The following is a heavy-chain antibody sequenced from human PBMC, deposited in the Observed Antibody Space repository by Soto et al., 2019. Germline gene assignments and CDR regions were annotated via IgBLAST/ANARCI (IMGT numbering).Heavy chain of an antibody. CDR1: GYTFTSYD. CDR2: MNPNSGNT. D-gene: IGHD2-15*01. J-gene: IGHJ4*02. Sequence: ASVKVSCKASGYTFTSYDINWVRQATGQGLEWMGWMNPNSGNTGYAQKFQGRVTMTRNTSISTAYMELSSLRSEDTAVYYCARSSTGPKYCSGGSCVLDYWGQGTLVTVSS. CDR3: ARSSTGPKYCSGGSCVLDY. V-gene: IGHV1-8*01.